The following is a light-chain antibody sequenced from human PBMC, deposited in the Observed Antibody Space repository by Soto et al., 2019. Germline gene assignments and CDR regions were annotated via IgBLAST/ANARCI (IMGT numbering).Light chain of an antibody. Sequence: DIQMTQSPSTLSASVGDRVTITCRDCQSISSWLAWYQQKPGKAPKLLIYDASSLESGVPSRFSGSGSGTEFTLTISSLQPDDFATYYCQQYNSYASTFGQGSKVDIK. CDR2: DAS. V-gene: IGKV1-5*01. J-gene: IGKJ1*01. CDR1: QSISSW. CDR3: QQYNSYAST.